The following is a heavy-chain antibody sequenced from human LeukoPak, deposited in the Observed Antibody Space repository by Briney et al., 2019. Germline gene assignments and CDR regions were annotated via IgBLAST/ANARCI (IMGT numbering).Heavy chain of an antibody. Sequence: PGGSLRLSCAASGFTLSSYWMSWVRQAPGKGPEWVANIKQDGSEKYYVDSVKGRFTISRDNAKNSLYLQVNSLRAEDTAVYYCAYLPRGYGDRWGQGTLVTVST. J-gene: IGHJ4*02. D-gene: IGHD3-22*01. CDR1: GFTLSSYW. CDR3: AYLPRGYGDR. CDR2: IKQDGSEK. V-gene: IGHV3-7*01.